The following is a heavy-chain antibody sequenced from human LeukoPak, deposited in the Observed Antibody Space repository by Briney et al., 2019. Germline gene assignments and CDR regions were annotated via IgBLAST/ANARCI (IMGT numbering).Heavy chain of an antibody. V-gene: IGHV3-21*01. Sequence: KAGGSLRLSCAASGFTFNTYSMSWVRQAPGKGLEWVSIISRASESIFYADSVKGRFTISRDNAKNSLYLQMNDLRAEDTAAYYCARGATDTTRWFGPWGQGTLVTVSS. D-gene: IGHD1-26*01. J-gene: IGHJ5*02. CDR3: ARGATDTTRWFGP. CDR2: ISRASESI. CDR1: GFTFNTYS.